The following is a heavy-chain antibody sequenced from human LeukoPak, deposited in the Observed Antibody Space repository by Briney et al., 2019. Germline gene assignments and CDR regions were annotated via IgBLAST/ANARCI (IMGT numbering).Heavy chain of an antibody. J-gene: IGHJ3*02. CDR3: AKEGNAFDI. CDR2: ISGSGGST. Sequence: GGSLRLSCTVSGFTLSSYEMTLFRQAPGKGLEWVSAISGSGGSTYYADSVKGRFTISRDNSKNTLYLQMNSLRAEDTAVYYCAKEGNAFDIWGQGTMVTVSS. V-gene: IGHV3-23*01. CDR1: GFTLSSYE.